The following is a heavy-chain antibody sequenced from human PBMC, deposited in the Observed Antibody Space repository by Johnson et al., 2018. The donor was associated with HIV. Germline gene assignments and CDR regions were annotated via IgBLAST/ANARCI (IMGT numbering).Heavy chain of an antibody. CDR1: GFTVSSNY. D-gene: IGHD7-27*01. V-gene: IGHV3-66*03. CDR3: AKVPNWGVAGDDAFDM. J-gene: IGHJ3*02. Sequence: VQLVESGGGLIQPGGSLRLSCAASGFTVSSNYMSWVRQAPGKGLEWVSVIYSGGSTYYADSVKGRFTISRDNSKNTLYLQMNSLRAEDTAVYYCAKVPNWGVAGDDAFDMWGQGTMVSVSS. CDR2: IYSGGST.